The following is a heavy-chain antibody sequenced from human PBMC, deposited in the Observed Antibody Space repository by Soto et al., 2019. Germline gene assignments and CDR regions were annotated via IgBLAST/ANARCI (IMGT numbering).Heavy chain of an antibody. D-gene: IGHD4-17*01. CDR2: IYYSGST. J-gene: IGHJ3*02. Sequence: QVQLQESGPGLVKPSETLSLTCTVSGGSISSYYWSWIRQPPGKGLEWIGYIYYSGSTNYNPSLKRRVTISVDTSKNQFSLKLSSVTAADTAVYYCARDSARFTVTSGNVLDAFDIWGQGTMVTVSS. CDR1: GGSISSYY. V-gene: IGHV4-59*01. CDR3: ARDSARFTVTSGNVLDAFDI.